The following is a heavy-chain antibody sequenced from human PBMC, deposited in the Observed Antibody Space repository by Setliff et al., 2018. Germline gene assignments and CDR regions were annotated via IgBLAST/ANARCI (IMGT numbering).Heavy chain of an antibody. CDR3: ARLSSRSHPNFDY. V-gene: IGHV4-39*01. CDR2: IYYSEDT. CDR1: GSSISSSNYY. D-gene: IGHD6-13*01. J-gene: IGHJ4*02. Sequence: PSETLSLTCTVSGSSISSSNYYWGWVRQSPGKGLEWVGSIYYSEDTYYNPSLKSRVTISVDTSKNQFSLNLSSVTAADMAVYYCARLSSRSHPNFDYWGQGTLVTVSS.